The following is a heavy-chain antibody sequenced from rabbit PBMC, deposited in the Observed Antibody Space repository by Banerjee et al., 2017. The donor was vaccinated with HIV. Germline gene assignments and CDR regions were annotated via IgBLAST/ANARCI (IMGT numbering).Heavy chain of an antibody. CDR3: ARHVHFVGSDL. J-gene: IGHJ6*01. D-gene: IGHD3-1*01. V-gene: IGHV1S45*01. CDR2: INTSSGNT. Sequence: QEQLEESGGDLVKPEGSLTLTCTASGFSFSNKYVMCWVRQAPGKGLEWIACINTSSGNTVYATWAKGRFTISKASWTTVTLQMPSLTAADTASYFCARHVHFVGSDLWGPGTLVTVS. CDR1: GFSFSNKYV.